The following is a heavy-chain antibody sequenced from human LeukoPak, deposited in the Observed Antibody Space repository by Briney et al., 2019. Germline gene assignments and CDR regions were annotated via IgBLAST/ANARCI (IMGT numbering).Heavy chain of an antibody. CDR3: ARGSGYDPTPYYFDY. J-gene: IGHJ4*02. CDR1: GGSFSGYY. Sequence: SETLSLTCAVYGGSFSGYYWSWIRQPPGKGLEWIGEINHSGSTNYNPSLKSRVTISVDTSENQFSLKLSSVTAADTAVYYCARGSGYDPTPYYFDYWGQGTLVTVSS. CDR2: INHSGST. D-gene: IGHD5-12*01. V-gene: IGHV4-34*01.